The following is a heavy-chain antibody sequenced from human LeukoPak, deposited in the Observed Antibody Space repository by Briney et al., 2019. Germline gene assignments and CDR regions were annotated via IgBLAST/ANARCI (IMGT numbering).Heavy chain of an antibody. CDR1: GGSISSSTYY. J-gene: IGHJ3*01. Sequence: PSETLSLTCTVSGGSISSSTYYWGWIRQPPGKGLEWIGSIYYSGSTYNNPSLKSRVTIFVDTSKNQFSLKLSSVTATDTAVYYRARTYGDYDDAFDVWGQGTMVTVSS. CDR3: ARTYGDYDDAFDV. CDR2: IYYSGST. D-gene: IGHD4-17*01. V-gene: IGHV4-39*01.